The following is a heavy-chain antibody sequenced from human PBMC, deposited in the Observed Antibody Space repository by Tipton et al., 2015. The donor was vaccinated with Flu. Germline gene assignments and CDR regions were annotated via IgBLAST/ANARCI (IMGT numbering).Heavy chain of an antibody. CDR3: ASLWGSGSYSRYAFDI. CDR1: GFTFSSYW. CDR2: IKQDGSEK. D-gene: IGHD1-26*01. Sequence: QLMQSGGGLVQPGGSLRLSCAASGFTFSSYWMSWVRQAPGKGLEWVANIKQDGSEKYYVDSVKGRFTISRDNAKNSLYLQMNSLRAEDTALYYCASLWGSGSYSRYAFDIWGQGTMVTVSS. V-gene: IGHV3-7*01. J-gene: IGHJ3*02.